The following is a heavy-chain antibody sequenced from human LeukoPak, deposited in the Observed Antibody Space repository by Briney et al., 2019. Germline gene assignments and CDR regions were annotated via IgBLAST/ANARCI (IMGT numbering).Heavy chain of an antibody. Sequence: ASVKVSCKASGYTFTGYYMHWVRQAPGQGLELMGRINPNSGGTNYAQKFQGRVTMTRDTSISTAYMELSRLRSDDTAVYYCARWSGYSSSVDYWGQGTLVTVSS. D-gene: IGHD6-6*01. V-gene: IGHV1-2*06. CDR2: INPNSGGT. J-gene: IGHJ4*02. CDR1: GYTFTGYY. CDR3: ARWSGYSSSVDY.